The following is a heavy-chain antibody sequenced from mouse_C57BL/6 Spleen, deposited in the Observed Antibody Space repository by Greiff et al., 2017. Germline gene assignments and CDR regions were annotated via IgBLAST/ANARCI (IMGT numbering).Heavy chain of an antibody. J-gene: IGHJ2*01. CDR1: GYAFSSSW. Sequence: QVQLQQSGPELVKPGASVKISCKASGYAFSSSWMNWVKQRPGKGLEWIGRIYPGDGDTNYNGKFKGKATLTADKSSSTAYMQLSSLTSEDSAVXFCARSDGYYYFDYWGQGTTLTVSS. CDR2: IYPGDGDT. D-gene: IGHD2-3*01. CDR3: ARSDGYYYFDY. V-gene: IGHV1-82*01.